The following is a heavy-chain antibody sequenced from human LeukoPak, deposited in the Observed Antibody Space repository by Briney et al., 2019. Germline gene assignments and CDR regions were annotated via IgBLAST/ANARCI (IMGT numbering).Heavy chain of an antibody. Sequence: PGESLRLSCAPSGFTFSAYSLSWVRQAPGKGLEWVAKIKKDGSEKDYVDSVKGRFTISRDDAKGSLYLQLNSLRAEDTAVYYCGRGFQRGDSPGGGRETLVTVS. J-gene: IGHJ4*02. V-gene: IGHV3-7*04. CDR1: GFTFSAYS. CDR2: IKKDGSEK. D-gene: IGHD2-21*02. CDR3: GRGFQRGDSPG.